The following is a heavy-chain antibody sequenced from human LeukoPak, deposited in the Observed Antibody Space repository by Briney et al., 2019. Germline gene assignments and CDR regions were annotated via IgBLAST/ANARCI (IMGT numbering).Heavy chain of an antibody. V-gene: IGHV3-21*01. CDR2: ISSSSSYI. Sequence: GGSLRLSCAASGFTFSSYSMNWVRQAPGKGLEWVSSISSSSSYIYYADSVKGRFTISRDNAKNSLYLQMNSLRAEDTAVYYCAREIFCSSTSCYWWSAFDIWGQGTMVTVSS. D-gene: IGHD2-2*01. CDR1: GFTFSSYS. J-gene: IGHJ3*02. CDR3: AREIFCSSTSCYWWSAFDI.